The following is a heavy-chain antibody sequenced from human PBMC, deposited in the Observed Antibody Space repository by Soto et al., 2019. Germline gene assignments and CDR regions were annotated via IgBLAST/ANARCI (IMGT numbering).Heavy chain of an antibody. CDR1: GYTFTDYY. J-gene: IGHJ6*03. D-gene: IGHD2-21*01. V-gene: IGHV1-2*04. Sequence: ASVKVSCKASGYTFTDYYMHWVRQAPGQGLEWMGWINPNSGGTNYAQKFQGWVTMTRDTSISTAYMELSRLRSDDTAVYYCARGGVIAPNYYYMDVWGKGTTVTVSS. CDR3: ARGGVIAPNYYYMDV. CDR2: INPNSGGT.